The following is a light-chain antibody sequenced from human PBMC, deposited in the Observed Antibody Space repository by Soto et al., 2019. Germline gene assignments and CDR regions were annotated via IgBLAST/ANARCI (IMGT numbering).Light chain of an antibody. CDR3: QQFDTSPPST. V-gene: IGKV3-20*01. CDR1: QSVSSSY. J-gene: IGKJ5*01. Sequence: EIVLTQSPGTLSLSPGERATLSCRASQSVSSSYLAWYQQKPGQAPRPLIYGASSRATGIPDRFSGSGSGTDFTLTISRLEPGDFAVYYCQQFDTSPPSTVGQGTRLVSK. CDR2: GAS.